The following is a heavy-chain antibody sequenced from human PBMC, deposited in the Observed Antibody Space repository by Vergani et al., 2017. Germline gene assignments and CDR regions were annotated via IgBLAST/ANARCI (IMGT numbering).Heavy chain of an antibody. V-gene: IGHV3-23*01. CDR1: GFTFSSYA. J-gene: IGHJ6*02. Sequence: EVQLLESGGGLVQPGGSLRLSCAASGFTFSSYAMSWVRQAPGKGLEWVSAISGSGGSTYYADSVKGRFTISRDNSKNTLYLQMNSRRAEDTAVYYCAKDQRGSGLNYYYGMDVWGQGTTVTVSS. CDR2: ISGSGGST. D-gene: IGHD6-19*01. CDR3: AKDQRGSGLNYYYGMDV.